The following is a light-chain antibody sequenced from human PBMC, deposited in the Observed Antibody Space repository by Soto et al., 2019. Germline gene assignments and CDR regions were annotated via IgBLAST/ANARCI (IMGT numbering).Light chain of an antibody. CDR3: GGWDASLSGPV. CDR1: SSNIGDNP. V-gene: IGLV1-47*02. J-gene: IGLJ2*01. Sequence: QSVLTQPPSASGTPGQRVTISCSGSSSNIGDNPVNWYQQVPGAAPKLLIYINDQRPSGVPARFSGSKSGTSASLAISGLRSEDEADYYCGGWDASLSGPVFGGGTKLTVL. CDR2: IND.